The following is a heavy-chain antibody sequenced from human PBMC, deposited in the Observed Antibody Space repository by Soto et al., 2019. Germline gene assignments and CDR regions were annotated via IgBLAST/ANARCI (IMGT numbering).Heavy chain of an antibody. Sequence: EVQLVESGGGLVQPGRSLRLSCVGSGYMFEDYGMHWVRQAPGQGREWVPSIRWSSGGIDYADSVKGRFTISRDNAKNSLYLQMNSLKADDTAVYYCAKDDSYAIDYWCQGTLFIVSS. CDR1: GYMFEDYG. J-gene: IGHJ4*02. CDR3: AKDDSYAIDY. CDR2: IRWSSGGI. D-gene: IGHD2-2*01. V-gene: IGHV3-9*01.